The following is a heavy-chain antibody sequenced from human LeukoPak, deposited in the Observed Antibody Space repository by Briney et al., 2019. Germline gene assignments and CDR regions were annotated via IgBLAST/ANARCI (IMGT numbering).Heavy chain of an antibody. CDR1: GGSFSGYY. D-gene: IGHD3-10*01. CDR2: INHSGST. V-gene: IGHV4-34*01. Sequence: SEAPSLTCAVYGGSFSGYYWSWIRQPPGKGPEWIGEINHSGSTNYNPSLKSRVTISVDTSKNQFSLKLSSVTAADTAVYYCASITMVREGYWGQGTLVTVSS. J-gene: IGHJ4*02. CDR3: ASITMVREGY.